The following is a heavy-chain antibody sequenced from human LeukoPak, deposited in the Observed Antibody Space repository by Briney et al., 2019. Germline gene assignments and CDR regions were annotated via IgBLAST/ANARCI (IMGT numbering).Heavy chain of an antibody. Sequence: PSETLSLTCTVSGGSISSYYWSWIRQPPGKGLEWIGYMYNSGSANYNPSLKSRVTISVDTSKNQFSLKLSSVTAADTAVYYCAREGGSGPLDYWGQGTLVTVSS. V-gene: IGHV4-59*01. CDR2: MYNSGSA. CDR1: GGSISSYY. CDR3: AREGGSGPLDY. J-gene: IGHJ4*02. D-gene: IGHD6-19*01.